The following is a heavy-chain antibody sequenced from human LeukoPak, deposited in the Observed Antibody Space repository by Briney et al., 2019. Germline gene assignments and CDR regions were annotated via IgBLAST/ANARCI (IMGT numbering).Heavy chain of an antibody. D-gene: IGHD4-17*01. Sequence: SQTLSLTCTVSGGSTSSGGYYWSWIRQHPGKGLEWIAHISYSGSTYHHPSLRSRVTISLDTSKNQFSLKLSSVTAADTAVYYCARDHTLDYGDYYYGLDVWGQGTTVTVSS. J-gene: IGHJ6*02. V-gene: IGHV4-31*03. CDR1: GGSTSSGGYY. CDR3: ARDHTLDYGDYYYGLDV. CDR2: ISYSGST.